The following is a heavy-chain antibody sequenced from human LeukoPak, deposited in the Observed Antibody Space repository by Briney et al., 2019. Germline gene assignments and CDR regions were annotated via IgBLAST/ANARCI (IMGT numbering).Heavy chain of an antibody. D-gene: IGHD3-22*01. Sequence: PSETLSLTCTVSGGSISSYYWGWIRQPPGKGLEWIGSIYHSGSTYYNPSLKSRVTISVDTSKNQFSLKLSSVTAADTAVYYCARGGGYYDAFDIWGQGTMVTVSS. CDR3: ARGGGYYDAFDI. CDR2: IYHSGST. CDR1: GGSISSYY. J-gene: IGHJ3*02. V-gene: IGHV4-38-2*02.